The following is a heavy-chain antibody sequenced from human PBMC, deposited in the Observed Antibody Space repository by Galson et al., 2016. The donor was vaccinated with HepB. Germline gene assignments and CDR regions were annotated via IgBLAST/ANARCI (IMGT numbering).Heavy chain of an antibody. CDR2: FADRGEST. CDR3: AKGAAGNWPD. D-gene: IGHD6-25*01. Sequence: SLRLSCAASGSTLRNFAMSWVRQAPGKGLEWVSGFADRGESTHYTESVKGRFTISRDSSNNTLYLQMSGLRVEDTALYYCAKGAAGNWPDWGRGTLVTVPS. J-gene: IGHJ4*02. CDR1: GSTLRNFA. V-gene: IGHV3-23*01.